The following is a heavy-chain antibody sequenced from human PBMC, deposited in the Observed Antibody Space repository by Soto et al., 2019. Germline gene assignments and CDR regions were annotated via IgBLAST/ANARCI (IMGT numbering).Heavy chain of an antibody. D-gene: IGHD1-20*01. CDR1: GFIFSNYA. V-gene: IGHV3-23*01. Sequence: EVQMLESGGGLVQPGGSLRLSCAASGFIFSNYAMSWVRQAPGKGLEWVAGMGGANGDTYYADSVRGRFAISRDNSKSTLFLQMNSLRAEDTAVYYCAKDRVNHNSVWDPCDSWGQGTMVTGSS. CDR3: AKDRVNHNSVWDPCDS. J-gene: IGHJ3*02. CDR2: MGGANGDT.